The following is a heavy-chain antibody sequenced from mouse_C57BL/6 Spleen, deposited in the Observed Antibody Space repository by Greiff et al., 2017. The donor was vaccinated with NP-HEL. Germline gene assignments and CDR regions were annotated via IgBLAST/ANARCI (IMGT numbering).Heavy chain of an antibody. V-gene: IGHV2-5*01. D-gene: IGHD1-1*01. CDR2: IWRGGST. J-gene: IGHJ1*03. Sequence: VQLQQSGPGLVQPSQSLSITCTVSGFSLTSYGVHWVRQSPGTGLEWLGVIWRGGSTDYNADFMSRLSITKDNSQSPVFLTMNSLQSDDTAIYYRAKPPAYYGSSYEYFDVWGTGTTVTVSS. CDR1: GFSLTSYG. CDR3: AKPPAYYGSSYEYFDV.